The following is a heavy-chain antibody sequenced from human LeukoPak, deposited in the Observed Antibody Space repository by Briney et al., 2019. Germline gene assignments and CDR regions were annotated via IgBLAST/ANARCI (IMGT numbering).Heavy chain of an antibody. Sequence: SETLSLTCTVSGGSISSSSYYWTWIRQPPGKGLEWIGYIYYTGSTSYNPSLKSRVTISVQTSKNQFSLKLSSVTAADTAVYYCARGLNRNDYGDYGYWGQGTLVTVSS. CDR1: GGSISSSSYY. CDR3: ARGLNRNDYGDYGY. V-gene: IGHV4-61*01. CDR2: IYYTGST. J-gene: IGHJ4*02. D-gene: IGHD4-17*01.